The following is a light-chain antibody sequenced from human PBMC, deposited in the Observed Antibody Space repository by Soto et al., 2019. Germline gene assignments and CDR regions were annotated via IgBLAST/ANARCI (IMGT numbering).Light chain of an antibody. V-gene: IGLV2-8*01. CDR2: DVN. Sequence: QSALTQPPSASGSPGQSITISCTGTSRDVGGYNYVSWYHQHPGNAPKLIIYDVNKRPSGVPDRFSGSKSGNTASLTVSGLQAEDEGDYYCSSYTGSSNLVFGGGTKVTVL. CDR1: SRDVGGYNY. J-gene: IGLJ3*02. CDR3: SSYTGSSNLV.